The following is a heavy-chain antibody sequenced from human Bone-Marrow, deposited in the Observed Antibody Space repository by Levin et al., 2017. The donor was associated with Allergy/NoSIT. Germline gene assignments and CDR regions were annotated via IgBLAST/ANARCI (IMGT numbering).Heavy chain of an antibody. CDR3: ARAYASGWYSPGD. CDR1: GFSLSDFA. J-gene: IGHJ4*02. D-gene: IGHD6-19*01. V-gene: IGHV3-21*06. CDR2: MSFTARYI. Sequence: GESLKISCAASGFSLSDFAMSWVRQAPGGGLEWVSTMSFTARYIYYSDSVRGRFAISRETATNSVSLQMNSLRVDDTAIYYCARAYASGWYSPGDWGRGTLVTVSS.